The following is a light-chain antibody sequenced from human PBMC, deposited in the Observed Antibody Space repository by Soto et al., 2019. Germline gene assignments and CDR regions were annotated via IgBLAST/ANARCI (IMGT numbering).Light chain of an antibody. J-gene: IGKJ4*01. V-gene: IGKV1-39*01. CDR1: QSISTY. Sequence: DIQMTQSPSSLSASVGDRVTITCRASQSISTYLNWYQQKPGKAPKLLIYDASSLQTGVPPRFSGSGSGTDFILTISSLQPEDFATYYCLQDYSFPLTFGGGTKVDIK. CDR2: DAS. CDR3: LQDYSFPLT.